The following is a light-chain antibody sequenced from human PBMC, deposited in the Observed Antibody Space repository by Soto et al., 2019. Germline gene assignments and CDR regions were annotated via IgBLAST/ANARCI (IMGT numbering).Light chain of an antibody. CDR1: QNIVNY. CDR3: QQTYSIPWT. V-gene: IGKV1-39*01. CDR2: RAS. Sequence: DIQMTQSPSSLSGSVGDRVTISCRASQNIVNYLHWYQRKSGTAPRLLISRASTVRSGVPPRFSGSGSGRDFTLTISSLRPEDIGTYFCQQTYSIPWTFGPGTKVDIK. J-gene: IGKJ1*01.